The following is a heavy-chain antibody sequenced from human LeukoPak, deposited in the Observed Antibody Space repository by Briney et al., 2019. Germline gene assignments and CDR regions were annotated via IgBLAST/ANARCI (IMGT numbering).Heavy chain of an antibody. J-gene: IGHJ5*02. CDR1: GGSIINDY. Sequence: SETLSLTCSVSGGSIINDYWNWIRQPPGKGLEWIGYIYYTGNMLYSPPLKSRVTISVDTSKNQFSLKLNSVTAADTAVYYCAREQVTMIVVVYNWFDPWGQGTLVTVSS. CDR3: AREQVTMIVVVYNWFDP. V-gene: IGHV4-59*12. CDR2: IYYTGNM. D-gene: IGHD3-22*01.